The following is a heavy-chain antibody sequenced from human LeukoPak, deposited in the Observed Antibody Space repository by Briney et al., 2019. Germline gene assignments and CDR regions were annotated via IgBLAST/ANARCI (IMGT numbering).Heavy chain of an antibody. Sequence: SETLSLTCTVSGYSISSGYYWGWIRQPPGKGLEWIGSIYHSGSTCYNPSLKSRVTISVDTSKNQFSLKLSSVTAADTAVYYCARREASGSGYYGFDYWGQGTLVTVSS. CDR3: ARREASGSGYYGFDY. D-gene: IGHD3-3*01. CDR1: GYSISSGYY. CDR2: IYHSGST. J-gene: IGHJ4*02. V-gene: IGHV4-38-2*02.